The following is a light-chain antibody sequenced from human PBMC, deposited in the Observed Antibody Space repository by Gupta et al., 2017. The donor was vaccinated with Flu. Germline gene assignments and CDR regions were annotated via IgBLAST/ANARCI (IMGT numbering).Light chain of an antibody. CDR3: QQYGRSPFT. Sequence: GTLSLSPGDRATLSCRASQIVSSSYLAWYQQKPGQAPRLLIFDASTRATGIPDRFSGSGSGTDFTLTISRLEPEDFAVYYCQQYGRSPFTFGHGTKVDIK. J-gene: IGKJ3*01. V-gene: IGKV3-20*01. CDR1: QIVSSSY. CDR2: DAS.